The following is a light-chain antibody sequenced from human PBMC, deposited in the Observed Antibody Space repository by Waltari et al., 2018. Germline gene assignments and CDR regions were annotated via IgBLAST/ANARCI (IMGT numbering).Light chain of an antibody. J-gene: IGLJ1*01. CDR2: ANN. Sequence: QSVLTQPPSVSGAPGQRVTISCTGSSSHLGSYYHVHWYPHLPGTAPKVLIYANNNRPSGVPDRFSGSKSGASASLAITGLQAEDEADYYCQSFDSSLDGYVFGTGTKVTVL. CDR1: SSHLGSYYH. CDR3: QSFDSSLDGYV. V-gene: IGLV1-40*01.